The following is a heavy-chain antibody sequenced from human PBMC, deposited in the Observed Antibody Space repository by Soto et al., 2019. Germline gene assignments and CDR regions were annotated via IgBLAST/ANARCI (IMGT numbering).Heavy chain of an antibody. CDR3: ARGSLGYYYYGMDV. CDR2: INHSGST. D-gene: IGHD7-27*01. V-gene: IGHV4-34*01. CDR1: GGSFSGYY. J-gene: IGHJ6*02. Sequence: SETLSLTCAVYGGSFSGYYWSWIRQPPGKGLEWIGEINHSGSTNYNPSLKSRVTISVDTSKNQFSLKLSSVTAADTVVYYCARGSLGYYYYGMDVWGQGTTVTVSS.